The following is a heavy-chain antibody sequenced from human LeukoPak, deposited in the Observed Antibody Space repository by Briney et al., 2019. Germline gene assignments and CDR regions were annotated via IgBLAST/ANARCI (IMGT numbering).Heavy chain of an antibody. J-gene: IGHJ4*02. CDR2: IYPSGST. D-gene: IGHD4-23*01. CDR1: GGSISSGGYP. CDR3: ARSDYGGKLDY. V-gene: IGHV4-30-2*01. Sequence: SETLSLTCAVSGGSISSGGYPWTWIRQPPGKGLECIGYIYPSGSTYYNPSLKSRGTISVDRSKNQLSLRLSSVTAADTAVYYCARSDYGGKLDYWGQGILVTVSS.